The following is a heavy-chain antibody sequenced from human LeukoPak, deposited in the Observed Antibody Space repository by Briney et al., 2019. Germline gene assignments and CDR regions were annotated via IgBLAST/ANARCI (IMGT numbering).Heavy chain of an antibody. D-gene: IGHD3-10*01. CDR3: ARDIFAGTMVRGVYDAFDI. CDR1: GYTFTGYY. J-gene: IGHJ3*02. V-gene: IGHV1-18*04. CDR2: ISAYNGNT. Sequence: EASVKVSCKASGYTFTGYYMHWVRQAPGQGLEWMGWISAYNGNTNYAQKLQGRVTMTTDTSTSTAYMELRSLRSDDTAVYYCARDIFAGTMVRGVYDAFDIWGQGTMVIVSS.